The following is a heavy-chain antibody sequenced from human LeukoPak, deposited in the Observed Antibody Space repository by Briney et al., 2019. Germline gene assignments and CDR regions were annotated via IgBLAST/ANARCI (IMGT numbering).Heavy chain of an antibody. J-gene: IGHJ6*03. V-gene: IGHV1-46*01. CDR1: GYTFTRYY. CDR3: AREEPLVFPSSTSSYYYYYYMDV. D-gene: IGHD2-2*01. CDR2: INPSGGST. Sequence: ASVKVSCKASGYTFTRYYMHWVRQAPGQGLEWMGIINPSGGSTSYAQKFRGRVTMTRDMSTSTVYMELSSLRSEDTAVYYCAREEPLVFPSSTSSYYYYYYMDVWGKGTTVTVSS.